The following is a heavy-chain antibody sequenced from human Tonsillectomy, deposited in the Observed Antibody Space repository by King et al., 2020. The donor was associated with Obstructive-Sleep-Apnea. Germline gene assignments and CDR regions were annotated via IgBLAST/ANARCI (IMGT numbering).Heavy chain of an antibody. CDR2: IIPILGIA. CDR1: GGTFSSYA. J-gene: IGHJ4*02. CDR3: ARDSQVPTITFDY. V-gene: IGHV1-69*09. Sequence: QLVQSGAEVKKPGSSVKVSCKASGGTFSSYAIIWVRQAPGQGLEWMGRIIPILGIANYAQKFQGRVTITAAKSTRTAYMELSSLRSEDTAVYYCARDSQVPTITFDYWGQGTLVTVSS. D-gene: IGHD5-12*01.